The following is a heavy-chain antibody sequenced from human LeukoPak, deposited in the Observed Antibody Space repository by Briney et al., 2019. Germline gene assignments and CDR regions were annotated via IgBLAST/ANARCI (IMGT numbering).Heavy chain of an antibody. CDR1: GYTFTSYG. D-gene: IGHD1-14*01. Sequence: ASVKVSCKASGYTFTSYGISWVRQAPGQGLEWMGWISAYNGNTNYAHKFQRSVTMTTDTSTSTAYMELRSLRSDDTAVYYCARARTSLYYFDYWGQGTLVTVSS. CDR3: ARARTSLYYFDY. CDR2: ISAYNGNT. V-gene: IGHV1-18*01. J-gene: IGHJ4*02.